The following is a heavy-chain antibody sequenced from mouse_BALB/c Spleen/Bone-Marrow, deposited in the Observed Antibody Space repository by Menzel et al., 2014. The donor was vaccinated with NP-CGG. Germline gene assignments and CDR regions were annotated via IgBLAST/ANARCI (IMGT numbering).Heavy chain of an antibody. J-gene: IGHJ3*01. CDR3: ARPRFAY. Sequence: VKVVESGADLAKPGASVKMSCKASGYTFTSYWMHWIKQRPGQGLEWIGYITPSTGYIEYNQKFKDKATLTADKSSSPVYMQLSSLTSEDSAVYYCARPRFAYWDQGTLVTVSA. CDR1: GYTFTSYW. V-gene: IGHV1-7*01. CDR2: ITPSTGYI.